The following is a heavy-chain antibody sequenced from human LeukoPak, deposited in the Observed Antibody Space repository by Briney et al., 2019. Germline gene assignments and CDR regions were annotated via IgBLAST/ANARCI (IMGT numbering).Heavy chain of an antibody. D-gene: IGHD3-16*02. CDR3: EREVKDDYVWGGYRYIDY. CDR2: IIPIFGTA. Sequence: TVKVSCKASGGTFSSYAISWVRQAPGQGLEWMGGIIPIFGTANYAQKFQGRVTITADKSTSTAYMELSSLRSEDTAVYYCEREVKDDYVWGGYRYIDYWGQGTLVTVSS. J-gene: IGHJ4*02. CDR1: GGTFSSYA. V-gene: IGHV1-69*06.